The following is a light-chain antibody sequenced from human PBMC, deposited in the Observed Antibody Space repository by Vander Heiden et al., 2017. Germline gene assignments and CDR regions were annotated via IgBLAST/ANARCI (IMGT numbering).Light chain of an antibody. J-gene: IGLJ2*01. CDR3: CSYAGSSTDVV. CDR2: EGS. Sequence: QSALTQPASVSGPPGQSLTISCTGTSSDVGRYNLVSWYQQHPGKAPKLMIYEGSKRPSGVSNRFSGSKSGNTASLTISGLQAEDEADYYCCSYAGSSTDVVFGGGTKLTVL. V-gene: IGLV2-23*01. CDR1: SSDVGRYNL.